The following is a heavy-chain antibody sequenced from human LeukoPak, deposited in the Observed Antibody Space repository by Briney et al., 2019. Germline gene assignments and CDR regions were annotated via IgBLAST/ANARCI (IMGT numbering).Heavy chain of an antibody. Sequence: PGGSLRLSCAASRFIFSDYDMAWVRQAPGKRLEWVSYITTSGGNTYYADSVKGRFTISRDNSKNTLYLQLNTLRAEDTALYYCARGRSILDYWGKGTLVTVSS. V-gene: IGHV3-23*01. CDR2: ITTSGGNT. J-gene: IGHJ4*02. CDR3: ARGRSILDY. CDR1: RFIFSDYD. D-gene: IGHD6-6*01.